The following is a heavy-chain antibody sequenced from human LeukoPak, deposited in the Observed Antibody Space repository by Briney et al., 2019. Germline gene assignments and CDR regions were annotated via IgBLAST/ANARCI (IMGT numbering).Heavy chain of an antibody. V-gene: IGHV4-59*02. CDR3: ARAGYGDYGFDY. J-gene: IGHJ4*02. Sequence: PSETLSLTCTVSGGSVSNYYWSWIRQPPGKGLEWIGYIYYSGSTNYNPSLKSRVTISVDTSKNQFSLKLSSVTAADTAVYYCARAGYGDYGFDYWGQGTLVTVSS. D-gene: IGHD4-17*01. CDR1: GGSVSNYY. CDR2: IYYSGST.